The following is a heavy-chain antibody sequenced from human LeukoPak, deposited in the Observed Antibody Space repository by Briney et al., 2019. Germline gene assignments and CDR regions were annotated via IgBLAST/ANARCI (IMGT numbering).Heavy chain of an antibody. J-gene: IGHJ4*02. CDR3: ARDSTFGELPH. CDR2: INPNSDGT. CDR1: GYTFTGCY. D-gene: IGHD3-10*01. V-gene: IGHV1-2*02. Sequence: ASVKVSCKASGYTFTGCYMYWVRQAPGQGLEWMGWINPNSDGTNYAQKFQGRVTMTTDTSISTAYMELSRLTSDDTAVYYCARDSTFGELPHWGQGTLVTVSS.